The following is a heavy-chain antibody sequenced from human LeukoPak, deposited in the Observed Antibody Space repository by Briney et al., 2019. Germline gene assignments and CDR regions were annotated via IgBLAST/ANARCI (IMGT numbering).Heavy chain of an antibody. Sequence: SETLSLTCTVSGGSISSYYWSWIRQPPGKGLEWIGYIYYSGSTNYNPSLKSRVTISVDTSKNQFSLKLSSVTAADTAVYYCASLGIAADHAGPSSQKTYYYYMDVWGKGTTVTVSS. CDR2: IYYSGST. CDR3: ASLGIAADHAGPSSQKTYYYYMDV. D-gene: IGHD6-13*01. J-gene: IGHJ6*03. CDR1: GGSISSYY. V-gene: IGHV4-59*01.